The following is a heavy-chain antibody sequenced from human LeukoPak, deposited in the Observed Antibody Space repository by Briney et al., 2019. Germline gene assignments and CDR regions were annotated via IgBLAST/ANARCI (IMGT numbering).Heavy chain of an antibody. CDR1: GFSFSTYV. CDR2: ISSSGGST. D-gene: IGHD1-26*01. CDR3: ARALPRDSGSYYYFDY. Sequence: GGSLRLSCAASGFSFSTYVMTWVRQAPGKGLEWVSTISSSGGSTYYADSVKGRFTISRDNSKNTLCLQMNSLRAEDTAVYYCARALPRDSGSYYYFDYWGQGTLVTVSS. J-gene: IGHJ4*02. V-gene: IGHV3-23*01.